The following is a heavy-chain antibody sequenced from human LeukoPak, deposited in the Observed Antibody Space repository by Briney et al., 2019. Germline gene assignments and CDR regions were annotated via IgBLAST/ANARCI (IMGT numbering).Heavy chain of an antibody. V-gene: IGHV3-23*01. CDR2: ISGTGGST. CDR1: GFTFSTYA. J-gene: IGHJ4*02. CDR3: AREPHNYYDSSGYYNYFDY. Sequence: PGGSLRLSCAASGFTFSTYAMSWVRQAPGKGLEWVPGISGTGGSTYYADSVRGRFTISRDNSKNTLYLQMNSLRAEDTAVYYCAREPHNYYDSSGYYNYFDYWGQGTLVTVSS. D-gene: IGHD3-22*01.